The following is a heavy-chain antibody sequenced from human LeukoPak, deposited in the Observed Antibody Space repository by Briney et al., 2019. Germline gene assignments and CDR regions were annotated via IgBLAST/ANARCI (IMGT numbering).Heavy chain of an antibody. J-gene: IGHJ3*02. Sequence: PGGSLRLSCAASGFTFSTYAMSWVRQAPGKGLEWVSAIGCSDGSTYYADSVKGRFTISRDNSKNTLYLQMNSLRAEDTAVYYCAKSRSGSKDRGAFDIWGQGTMVTVSS. V-gene: IGHV3-23*01. CDR1: GFTFSTYA. D-gene: IGHD3-22*01. CDR3: AKSRSGSKDRGAFDI. CDR2: IGCSDGST.